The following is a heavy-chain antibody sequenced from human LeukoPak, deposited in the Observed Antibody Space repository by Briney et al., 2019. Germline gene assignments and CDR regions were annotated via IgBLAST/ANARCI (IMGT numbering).Heavy chain of an antibody. CDR1: EFTCSNYA. J-gene: IGHJ4*02. V-gene: IGHV3-23*01. D-gene: IGHD3-22*01. CDR3: AKRDYYDSSGYAPLFDY. Sequence: GGSLRLSCAASEFTCSNYAMAWVRQAPGEGLEWVSGISGNGGKIYYADSVKGRFTISRDNSKNTLYLQMNSLRGEDTAVYFCAKRDYYDSSGYAPLFDYWGQGTLVTVSP. CDR2: ISGNGGKI.